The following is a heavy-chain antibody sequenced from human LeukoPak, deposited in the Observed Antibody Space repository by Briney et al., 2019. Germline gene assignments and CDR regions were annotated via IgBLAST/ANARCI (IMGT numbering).Heavy chain of an antibody. Sequence: GGSLRLSCAASGFTFSSYSMNWVRQAPGKGLEWVSSISSSSSYIYYADSVKGRFTISRDNAKNSLYLQMNSLRAEDTAVYYCARGLGELLYRSSLAWGQGTMVTVSS. CDR3: ARGLGELLYRSSLA. CDR2: ISSSSSYI. CDR1: GFTFSSYS. D-gene: IGHD3-10*01. J-gene: IGHJ3*01. V-gene: IGHV3-21*01.